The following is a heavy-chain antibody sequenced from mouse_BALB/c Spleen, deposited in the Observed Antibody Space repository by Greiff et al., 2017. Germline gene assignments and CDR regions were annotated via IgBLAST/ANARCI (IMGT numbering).Heavy chain of an antibody. V-gene: IGHV5-6-3*01. Sequence: EVKLMESGGGLVQPGGSLKLSCAASGFTFSSYGMSWVRQTPDKRLELVATINSNGGSTYYPDSVKGRFTISRDNAKNTLYLQMSSLKSEDTAMYYCARGSYSYWGQGTTLTVSS. CDR2: INSNGGST. CDR1: GFTFSSYG. D-gene: IGHD1-1*01. J-gene: IGHJ2*01. CDR3: ARGSYSY.